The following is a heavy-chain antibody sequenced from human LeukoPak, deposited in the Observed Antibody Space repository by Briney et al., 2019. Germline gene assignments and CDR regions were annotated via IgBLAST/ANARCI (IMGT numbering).Heavy chain of an antibody. V-gene: IGHV3-48*03. CDR2: ISSSGSTI. Sequence: PGGSLRLSCAASGFTFSSYEMNWVRQAPGKGLEWVSYISSSGSTIYYADSVKGRFTISRDNAKNSLYLQMNSLRAEDTAVYYCARDIVADGTVYFYYYMDVWGKGTTVTISS. D-gene: IGHD6-13*01. CDR3: ARDIVADGTVYFYYYMDV. J-gene: IGHJ6*03. CDR1: GFTFSSYE.